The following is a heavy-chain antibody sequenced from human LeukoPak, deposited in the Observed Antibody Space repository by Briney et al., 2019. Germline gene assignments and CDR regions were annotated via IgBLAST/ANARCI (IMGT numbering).Heavy chain of an antibody. CDR3: ARGRFDYDSSGYYYGDAFDI. CDR2: MNPNSGNT. CDR1: GYTFTSYD. Sequence: GASVKVSCKASGYTFTSYDINWVRQATGQGLEWVGWMNPNSGNTGYAQKFQGRVTMTRNTSISTAYMELSSLRSEDTAVYYCARGRFDYDSSGYYYGDAFDIWGQGTMVTVSS. V-gene: IGHV1-8*01. D-gene: IGHD3-22*01. J-gene: IGHJ3*02.